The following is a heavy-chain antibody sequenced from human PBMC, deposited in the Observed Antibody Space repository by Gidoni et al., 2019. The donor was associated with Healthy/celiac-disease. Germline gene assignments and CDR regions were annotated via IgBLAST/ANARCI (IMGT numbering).Heavy chain of an antibody. J-gene: IGHJ3*02. CDR1: GFTFSSYA. CDR3: AKDLLRYFDWLRGIDAFDI. Sequence: EVQLLESGGGLVQPGGSLRLPCAASGFTFSSYAMSWVRQAPGKGLEWVSAIGGSGGSTYYADSVKGRFTISRANSKNTLYLQMNSLRDEDTAVYYCAKDLLRYFDWLRGIDAFDIWGQGTMVTVSS. CDR2: IGGSGGST. D-gene: IGHD3-9*01. V-gene: IGHV3-23*01.